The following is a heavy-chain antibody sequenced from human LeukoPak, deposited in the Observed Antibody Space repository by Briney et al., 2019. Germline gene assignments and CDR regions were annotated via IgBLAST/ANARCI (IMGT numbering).Heavy chain of an antibody. V-gene: IGHV3-23*01. CDR1: GFTFSSYA. CDR2: ISSSGGTT. Sequence: GGSLRLSCAASGFTFSSYALSWVRQAPGKGLEWVSAISSSGGTTSYADSVKGRFTVSRDNSKNTLYLQMNSLRADDTAVYYCAKDRRGYSGYDYVYYYYGMDVWGQGTTVTVSS. J-gene: IGHJ6*02. D-gene: IGHD5-12*01. CDR3: AKDRRGYSGYDYVYYYYGMDV.